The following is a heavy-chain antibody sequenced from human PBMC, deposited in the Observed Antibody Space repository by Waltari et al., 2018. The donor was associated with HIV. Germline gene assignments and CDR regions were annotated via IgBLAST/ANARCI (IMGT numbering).Heavy chain of an antibody. CDR1: AFIYLASS. D-gene: IGHD2-8*01. CDR3: TRANGPSDY. J-gene: IGHJ4*02. CDR2: INSRGSFI. Sequence: EVQIVQSGGGLVKPGEYLIPPSHVPAFIYLASSLTWVRQSPGKVLEWVSSINSRGSFIYYSDSVKGRFTVARDNANNSLYLQMNNLRDDDTAVYFCTRANGPSDYWGQGVLVTVSS. V-gene: IGHV3-21*06.